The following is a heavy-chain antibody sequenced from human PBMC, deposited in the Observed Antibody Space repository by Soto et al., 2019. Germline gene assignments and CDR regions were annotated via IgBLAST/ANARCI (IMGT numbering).Heavy chain of an antibody. Sequence: QVQLVQSGAEVKKPGSSVKVSCKASGGTFSRYAISWVRQAPGQGLEWRGGIIPIFGTANYAQKFQGRVTITADESTSTAFMEVSRLRSEATAVDSFSRGGYSGSGRWSPLDCWSQGTLVTASS. CDR1: GGTFSRYA. V-gene: IGHV1-69*01. D-gene: IGHD3-10*01. CDR3: SRGGYSGSGRWSPLDC. CDR2: IIPIFGTA. J-gene: IGHJ4*02.